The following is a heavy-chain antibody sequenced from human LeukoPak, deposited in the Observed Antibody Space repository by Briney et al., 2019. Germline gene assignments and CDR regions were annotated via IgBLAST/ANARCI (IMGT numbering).Heavy chain of an antibody. D-gene: IGHD3-10*02. J-gene: IGHJ4*03. Sequence: KPSETLSLSCTVSGGSISSYLWTWIRQRAGKGLEWIGHIHPSGTTNYNSSLKSRGSTSADATTNNFSLKLITVPAADATVYFYARAGADVYVSASDYWGQGALV. CDR2: IHPSGTT. V-gene: IGHV4-4*07. CDR1: GGSISSYL. CDR3: ARAGADVYVSASDY.